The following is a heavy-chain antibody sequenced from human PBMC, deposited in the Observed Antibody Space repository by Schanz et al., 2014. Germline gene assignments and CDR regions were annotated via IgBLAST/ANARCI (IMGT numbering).Heavy chain of an antibody. CDR2: ISGSGAST. J-gene: IGHJ4*02. Sequence: EVQLVESGGGVVRPGGSLRLSCVASGVTFSSYAMSWVRQASGKGLEWVSAISGSGASTYYADSVKGRFTISRDNSKNTLYLQMDSLKTEDTAVYYCARRNFYDKSAAFDDWGQGSLVTVSS. CDR1: GVTFSSYA. V-gene: IGHV3-23*04. D-gene: IGHD3-9*01. CDR3: ARRNFYDKSAAFDD.